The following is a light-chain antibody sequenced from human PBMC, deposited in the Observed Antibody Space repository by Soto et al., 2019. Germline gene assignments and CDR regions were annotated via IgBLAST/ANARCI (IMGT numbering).Light chain of an antibody. V-gene: IGKV1-12*01. CDR3: QQANSFPLT. CDR2: ATS. J-gene: IGKJ4*01. CDR1: QGVSSW. Sequence: DIQMTQSPSSVSASVGDRVTITCRASQGVSSWLAWYQQKPGEAPKLLVYATSSWQSGVPSRFSGSGSGTYFTLSISSLQPADFATYYCQQANSFPLTFGGGTKVDIK.